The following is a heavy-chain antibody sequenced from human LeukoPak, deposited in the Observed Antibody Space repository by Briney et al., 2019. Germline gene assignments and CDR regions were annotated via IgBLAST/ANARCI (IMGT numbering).Heavy chain of an antibody. CDR2: INAGNGNT. V-gene: IGHV1-3*01. CDR3: ARDAALLWFGEPHDAFDI. J-gene: IGHJ3*02. D-gene: IGHD3-10*01. CDR1: GYTFTSYA. Sequence: VASVNVSCTASGYTFTSYAMHWVRQAPGQRLEWMGWINAGNGNTKYSQKFQGRVTITRDTSASTAYMELSSLRSEDTAVYYCARDAALLWFGEPHDAFDIWGQGTMVTVSS.